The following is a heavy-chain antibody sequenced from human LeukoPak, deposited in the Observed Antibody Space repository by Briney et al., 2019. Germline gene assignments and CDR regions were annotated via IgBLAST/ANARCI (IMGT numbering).Heavy chain of an antibody. CDR2: IFHDGTT. CDR1: GYSISSGYY. J-gene: IGHJ4*02. CDR3: ARTIDDFRSGYYLALGY. D-gene: IGHD3-3*01. V-gene: IGHV4-38-2*01. Sequence: SETLSLTCSVSGYSISSGYYWGWIRQPPGKGLEWIGTIFHDGTTYYNPSLKSRVTISVETSKNQFSLRLNFVTAADTAVYYCARTIDDFRSGYYLALGYWGQGTLVTVSS.